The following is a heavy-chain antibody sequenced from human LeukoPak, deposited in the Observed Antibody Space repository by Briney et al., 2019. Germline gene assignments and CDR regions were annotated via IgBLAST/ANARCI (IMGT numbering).Heavy chain of an antibody. J-gene: IGHJ5*02. Sequence: SETLSLTCTVFGGSISNYYWSWIRQPPGKGLEWIGYIYYSGSTNYNPSLKSRVTISVDTSKNQFSLKLSSVTAADTAVYYCARLLVWYGSGSAFDPWGQGTLVTVSS. V-gene: IGHV4-59*08. CDR1: GGSISNYY. CDR2: IYYSGST. CDR3: ARLLVWYGSGSAFDP. D-gene: IGHD3-10*01.